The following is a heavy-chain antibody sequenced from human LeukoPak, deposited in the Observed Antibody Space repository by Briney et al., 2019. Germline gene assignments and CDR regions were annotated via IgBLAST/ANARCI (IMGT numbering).Heavy chain of an antibody. D-gene: IGHD2-2*03. CDR2: ISSSSSYI. V-gene: IGHV3-21*01. Sequence: PGGSLRLSCAASGFAFSSYAIHWVHQAPGKGLEWVSSISSSSSYIYYADSVKGRFTISRDNAKNSLYLQMNSLRAEDTAVYYCARAWVLDRVGYWGQGTLVTVSS. J-gene: IGHJ4*02. CDR3: ARAWVLDRVGY. CDR1: GFAFSSYA.